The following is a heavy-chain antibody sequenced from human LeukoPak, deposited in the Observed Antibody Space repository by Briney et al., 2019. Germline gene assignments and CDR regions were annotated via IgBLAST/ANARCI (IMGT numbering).Heavy chain of an antibody. D-gene: IGHD3-9*01. J-gene: IGHJ4*02. CDR1: GFTFSSYA. CDR3: ARVSGLTGYYLTFDY. Sequence: GRSLRLSCAASGFTFSSYAMHWVRQAPGKGLEWVAVISYDGSNKYYAGSVKGRFTISRDNSKNTLYLQMNSLRAEDTAVYYCARVSGLTGYYLTFDYWGQGTLVTVSS. CDR2: ISYDGSNK. V-gene: IGHV3-30-3*01.